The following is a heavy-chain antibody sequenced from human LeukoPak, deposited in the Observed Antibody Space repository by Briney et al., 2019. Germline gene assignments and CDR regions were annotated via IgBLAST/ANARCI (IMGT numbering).Heavy chain of an antibody. CDR2: IYTSGST. V-gene: IGHV4-4*07. CDR3: AREGGNHFYFDY. Sequence: SDTLSLTCTVSVGSISSYYWSWIRQPGRKGREWVGRIYTSGSTNYNPSLKSRVTMSVDTSKNQFSLKLSSVAAADTAVYYCAREGGNHFYFDYWGQGTLVTVSS. D-gene: IGHD4-23*01. CDR1: VGSISSYY. J-gene: IGHJ4*02.